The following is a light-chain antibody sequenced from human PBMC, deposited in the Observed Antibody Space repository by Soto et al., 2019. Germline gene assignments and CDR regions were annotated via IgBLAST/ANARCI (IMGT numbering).Light chain of an antibody. CDR1: QDIRKD. V-gene: IGKV1-6*01. Sequence: AIQMTQSPSSLSASVGDRVTITCRASQDIRKDLAWYQQKPGKAPQILVYGASTLQTGVASRFRGSGSETDFTPTISSLQPEDFEAYYCLQDYNYPFTFRHGTKVNIK. J-gene: IGKJ2*01. CDR3: LQDYNYPFT. CDR2: GAS.